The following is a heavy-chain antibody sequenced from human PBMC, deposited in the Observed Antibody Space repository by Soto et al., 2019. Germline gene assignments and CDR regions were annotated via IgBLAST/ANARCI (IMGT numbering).Heavy chain of an antibody. CDR3: VRIPAAIGYMDV. CDR2: IVWNNGNI. Sequence: EVQLVESGGGLVQPGTSLRLSCAASGFTFDDYAMHWVRQAPGKGLEWVSGIVWNNGNIAYADSVKGRFIISRDNAKNSLYLQMNSLRTEDTALYYCVRIPAAIGYMDVWGKGTTVTVPS. D-gene: IGHD2-2*02. CDR1: GFTFDDYA. J-gene: IGHJ6*03. V-gene: IGHV3-9*01.